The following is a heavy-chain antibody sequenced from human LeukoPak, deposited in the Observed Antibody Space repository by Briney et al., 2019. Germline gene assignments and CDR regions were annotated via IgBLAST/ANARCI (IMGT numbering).Heavy chain of an antibody. CDR2: IIPIFGTA. J-gene: IGHJ5*02. Sequence: GSSVKVSSKASGGTFSSYAISWVRQATGQGLEWMGGIIPIFGTANYAQQFLGRVTITTDESTSTAYMELSILRSEDTAVYYCGRGAKCSSTSCYMDWFDPWGQGTLVTVSS. D-gene: IGHD2-2*02. V-gene: IGHV1-69*05. CDR3: GRGAKCSSTSCYMDWFDP. CDR1: GGTFSSYA.